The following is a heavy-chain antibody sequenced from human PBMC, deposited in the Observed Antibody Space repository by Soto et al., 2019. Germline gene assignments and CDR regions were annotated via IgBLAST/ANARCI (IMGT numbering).Heavy chain of an antibody. CDR1: GFTFTSYA. V-gene: IGHV3-23*01. J-gene: IGHJ4*02. D-gene: IGHD3-22*01. CDR2: ISGTGGST. CDR3: AKEMTSGYYLFDY. Sequence: GGSLRLSCAASGFTFTSYAMSWVRQAPGKGLEWVSTISGTGGSTYYPDSVKGRFTISRDNSKNTVYLQMNSLRAEDAAVYYCAKEMTSGYYLFDYWGQGTLVTVPS.